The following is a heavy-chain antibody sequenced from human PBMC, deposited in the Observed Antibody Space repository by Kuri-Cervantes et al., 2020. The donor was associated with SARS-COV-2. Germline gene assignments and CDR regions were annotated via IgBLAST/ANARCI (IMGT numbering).Heavy chain of an antibody. D-gene: IGHD3-10*02. CDR1: GFTFDDYT. Sequence: GESLKISCAASGFTFDDYTMHWVRQAPGKGLEWVSSITWDGGSTFYADSVKGRFTISRDSSKKSLYLQMNSLRVEDTALYYCAKVFGVGSNIKYFDYWGQGTVVTVSS. V-gene: IGHV3-43D*03. CDR3: AKVFGVGSNIKYFDY. J-gene: IGHJ4*02. CDR2: ITWDGGST.